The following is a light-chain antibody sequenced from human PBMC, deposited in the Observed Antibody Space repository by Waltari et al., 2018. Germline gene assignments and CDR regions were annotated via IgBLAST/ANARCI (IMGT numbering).Light chain of an antibody. CDR1: DSNIGTNF. V-gene: IGLV1-51*02. CDR3: GTWDTSLSPHVI. J-gene: IGLJ2*01. CDR2: EKE. Sequence: QSLLTQPPSVSAAPGQKVTISCSGSDSNIGTNFVSWYQQVPGSAPKLLIFEKEKRPSGIPARFSGSKSATSATLAITGLQPGDEADFYCGTWDTSLSPHVIFGGGTRLTVL.